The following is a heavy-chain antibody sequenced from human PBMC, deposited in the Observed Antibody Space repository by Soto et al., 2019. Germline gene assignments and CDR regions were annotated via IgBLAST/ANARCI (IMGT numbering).Heavy chain of an antibody. Sequence: GESLKISCKGSGYSFTSYWISWVRQMPGKGLEWMGRIDPSDSYTNYSPSFQGHVTTSADKSISTAYLQWSSLKASDTAMYYCARQDYYDSSGYRHDAFDIWGQGTMVTVSS. CDR3: ARQDYYDSSGYRHDAFDI. CDR1: GYSFTSYW. V-gene: IGHV5-10-1*01. CDR2: IDPSDSYT. D-gene: IGHD3-22*01. J-gene: IGHJ3*02.